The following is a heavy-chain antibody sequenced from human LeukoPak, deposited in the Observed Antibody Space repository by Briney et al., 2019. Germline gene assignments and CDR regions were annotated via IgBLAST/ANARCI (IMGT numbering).Heavy chain of an antibody. CDR1: GGSISSYY. Sequence: SETLSLTCTVSGGSISSYYWSWIRQPAGKGLEWIGRIYASGSTNYNPSLKSRVTMSVDTSKNQCSLKLISVTAADTAVYYCARDGSSWPFFDSWGQGTLVTVSS. D-gene: IGHD6-13*01. V-gene: IGHV4-4*07. J-gene: IGHJ4*02. CDR3: ARDGSSWPFFDS. CDR2: IYASGST.